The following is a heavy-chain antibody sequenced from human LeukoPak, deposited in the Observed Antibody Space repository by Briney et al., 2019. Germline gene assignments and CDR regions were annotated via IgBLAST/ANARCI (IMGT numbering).Heavy chain of an antibody. V-gene: IGHV4-59*11. J-gene: IGHJ4*02. CDR3: ASRPAGSTWYGVFDY. Sequence: SETLSLTCTVSGGPIDRHYWSWIRQPPGKGLEWIGYVFYPGSTIYNPSLKSRVTMSLDTSRDQFSLRLTSVTAADTAIYYCASRPAGSTWYGVFDYWSQGTLVTVSS. CDR2: VFYPGST. D-gene: IGHD6-13*01. CDR1: GGPIDRHY.